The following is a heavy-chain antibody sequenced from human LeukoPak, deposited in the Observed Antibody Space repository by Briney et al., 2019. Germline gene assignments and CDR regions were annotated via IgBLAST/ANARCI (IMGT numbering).Heavy chain of an antibody. CDR2: LSGSGGST. D-gene: IGHD6-19*01. CDR3: ARVSSGWSAY. V-gene: IGHV3-23*01. Sequence: GGSLRLSCAASGFIFSSYAMSWVRQAPGKGLEWVSALSGSGGSTYYADSVKGRFTISRDNAKNSLYLQMNSLRAEDTAVYYCARVSSGWSAYWGQGTLVTVSS. CDR1: GFIFSSYA. J-gene: IGHJ4*02.